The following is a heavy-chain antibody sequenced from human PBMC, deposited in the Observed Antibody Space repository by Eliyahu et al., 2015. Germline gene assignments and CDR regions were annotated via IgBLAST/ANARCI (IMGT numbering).Heavy chain of an antibody. Sequence: QVQLVESGGGVVQPGRSLRLSCAASGFTFSNNGMHWVRQAPGKGLEWVATIWYDETXEDYADSVKGRFTISRDNSKNTLYLEMNSLTAEDTAVYFCAKDGHGSGSYWVSWGQGTLVTVSS. CDR3: AKDGHGSGSYWVS. V-gene: IGHV3-33*06. CDR1: GFTFSNNG. J-gene: IGHJ5*02. D-gene: IGHD3-10*01. CDR2: IWYDETXE.